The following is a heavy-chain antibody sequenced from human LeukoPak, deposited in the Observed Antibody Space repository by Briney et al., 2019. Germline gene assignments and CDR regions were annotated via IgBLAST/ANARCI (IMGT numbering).Heavy chain of an antibody. CDR2: INPSGGST. CDR1: GYTFTSYY. V-gene: IGHV1-46*01. D-gene: IGHD2-2*01. Sequence: ASVKVSCKASGYTFTSYYMHWVRQAPGQGLEWMGKINPSGGSTSYAQKFQGRVTMTRDTSTNTVYMELSSLRSDDTAVYYCARYCSSTSCFGLFDYWGQGTLVTVSS. J-gene: IGHJ4*02. CDR3: ARYCSSTSCFGLFDY.